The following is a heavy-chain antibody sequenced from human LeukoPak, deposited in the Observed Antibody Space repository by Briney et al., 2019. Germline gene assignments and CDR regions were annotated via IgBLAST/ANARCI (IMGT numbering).Heavy chain of an antibody. J-gene: IGHJ4*02. CDR1: GFTFSSYW. Sequence: GGFLRLSCAASGFTFSSYWMSWVRQAPGKGLEWVANIKQDGSEKYYVDSVKGRFTISRDNAKNSLYLQMNSLRAEDTAVYYCAREDCSSTSCYFSYFDYWGQGTLVTVSS. CDR2: IKQDGSEK. D-gene: IGHD2-2*01. V-gene: IGHV3-7*01. CDR3: AREDCSSTSCYFSYFDY.